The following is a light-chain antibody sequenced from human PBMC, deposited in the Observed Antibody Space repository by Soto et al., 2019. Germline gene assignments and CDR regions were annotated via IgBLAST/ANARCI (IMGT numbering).Light chain of an antibody. Sequence: EIVLTQSPGTLSLSPGERATLTCRASQSVTSSYLAWFQQKPGQAPRLLMYGASSSATGTPARFSGSGSGTDFTLNISGLEPEDFAVYYCHEYGSSPLTFGPGTKVDIK. CDR2: GAS. CDR3: HEYGSSPLT. CDR1: QSVTSSY. V-gene: IGKV3-20*01. J-gene: IGKJ3*01.